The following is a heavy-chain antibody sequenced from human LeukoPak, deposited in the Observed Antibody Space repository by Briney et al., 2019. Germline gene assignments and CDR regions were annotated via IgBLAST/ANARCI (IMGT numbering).Heavy chain of an antibody. J-gene: IGHJ4*02. Sequence: XVRXAPXXXXXXXGRINPNSGGTNYAQKFQGRVTMTRDTSISTAYMELSRLRSDDTAVYYCARVDIAAAGRTYDYWGQGTLVTVSS. D-gene: IGHD6-13*01. CDR2: INPNSGGT. V-gene: IGHV1-2*06. CDR3: ARVDIAAAGRTYDY.